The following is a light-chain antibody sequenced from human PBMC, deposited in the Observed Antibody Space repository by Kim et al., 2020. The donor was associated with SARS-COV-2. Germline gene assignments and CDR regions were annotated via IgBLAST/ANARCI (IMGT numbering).Light chain of an antibody. V-gene: IGLV3-1*01. CDR1: KLGDKF. Sequence: LPPGQTATITCAGDKLGDKFVYWYQKKPGQSPVLVMYQNDKRPSGIPERFSGSNSGNTATLTISETPALDEADYYCQTWDSSTGVFGGGTQLTVL. J-gene: IGLJ3*02. CDR2: QND. CDR3: QTWDSSTGV.